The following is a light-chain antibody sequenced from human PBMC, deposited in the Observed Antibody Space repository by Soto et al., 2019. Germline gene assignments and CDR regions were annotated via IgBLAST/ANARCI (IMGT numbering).Light chain of an antibody. CDR2: DAS. CDR1: QRISGY. CDR3: LQDYNYPWT. J-gene: IGKJ1*01. Sequence: EIVLTQSPATLSLSPGERATLSCRASQRISGYLAWYQQRPGQAPRLLIYDASNRATGISDRFSGSGSGTDFILTISSLQPEDFATYYCLQDYNYPWTFGQGTKVDIK. V-gene: IGKV3-11*01.